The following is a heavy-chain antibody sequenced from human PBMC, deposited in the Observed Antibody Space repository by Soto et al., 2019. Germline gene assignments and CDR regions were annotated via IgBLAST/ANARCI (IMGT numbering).Heavy chain of an antibody. CDR1: GFTFSSYW. CDR3: AKRSDLAGPDYYGSPYYFDY. D-gene: IGHD3-10*01. J-gene: IGHJ4*02. Sequence: GGSLRLSCAASGFTFSSYWMHWVRQAPGKGLEWVSAISGSGGSTYYADSVKGRFTISRDNSKNTLYLQMNSLRAEDTAVYYCAKRSDLAGPDYYGSPYYFDYWGQGTLVTVSS. V-gene: IGHV3-23*01. CDR2: ISGSGGST.